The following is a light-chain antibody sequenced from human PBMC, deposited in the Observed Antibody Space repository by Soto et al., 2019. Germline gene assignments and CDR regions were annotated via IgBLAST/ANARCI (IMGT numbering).Light chain of an antibody. CDR3: QKSSSIPYT. V-gene: IGKV1-39*01. CDR2: AAS. J-gene: IGKJ2*01. Sequence: EIQMTQSPSSLSASVGDRVTITCRASQTISTYLNWYQQNPGKAPKLLIYAASNLQNGVPSRFSGSGSGTDLTLTISSLQPEDFATYYYQKSSSIPYTFGHGTKLEIK. CDR1: QTISTY.